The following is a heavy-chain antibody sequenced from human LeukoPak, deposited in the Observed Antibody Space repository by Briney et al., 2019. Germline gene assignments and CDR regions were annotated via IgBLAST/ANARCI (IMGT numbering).Heavy chain of an antibody. CDR3: ARDKYQLPYEIDY. CDR1: GYTFTNYG. Sequence: GASVKVSCKASGYTFTNYGMNWVRQAPGQGLEWMGWINTNTGNPTYAQGFTGRLVFSLDISVSTAYLQISSLRAEDTALYYCARDKYQLPYEIDYWGQGTLVTVSS. V-gene: IGHV7-4-1*02. CDR2: INTNTGNP. J-gene: IGHJ4*02. D-gene: IGHD2-2*01.